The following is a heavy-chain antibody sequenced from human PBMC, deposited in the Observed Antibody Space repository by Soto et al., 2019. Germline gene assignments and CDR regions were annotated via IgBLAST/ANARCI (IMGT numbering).Heavy chain of an antibody. CDR3: ARDEDFWSGYGPIDY. J-gene: IGHJ4*02. CDR2: ISYDGSNK. D-gene: IGHD3-3*01. Sequence: PGGSLRLSCASSVFTFSSYAMHWVRQAPGKGLEWVAVISYDGSNKYYADSVKGRFTISRDNSKNTLYLQMNSLRAEDTAVYYCARDEDFWSGYGPIDYWGQGTLVTVSS. CDR1: VFTFSSYA. V-gene: IGHV3-30-3*01.